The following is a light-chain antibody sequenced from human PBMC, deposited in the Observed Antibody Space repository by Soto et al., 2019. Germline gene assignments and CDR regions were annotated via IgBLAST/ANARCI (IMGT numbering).Light chain of an antibody. CDR1: HDITKY. J-gene: IGKJ4*01. CDR2: DAS. V-gene: IGKV1-33*01. Sequence: DIQMTQSPSSLSASVGDRVTVSCQASHDITKYLIWYQQKAGKAPKLLIFDASNSETGVPSRCSGSGSGTNFSLTISSLQIEDIATYYCQQYENFPLTFGGGTKVEAK. CDR3: QQYENFPLT.